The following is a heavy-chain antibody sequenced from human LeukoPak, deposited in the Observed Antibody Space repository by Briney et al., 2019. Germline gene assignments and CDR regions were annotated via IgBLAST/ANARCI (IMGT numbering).Heavy chain of an antibody. CDR1: GGSFSGYY. J-gene: IGHJ4*02. CDR2: INHSGST. D-gene: IGHD3-10*01. CDR3: ARDPSGPWFGEPKSYFDY. V-gene: IGHV4-34*01. Sequence: SETLSLTCAVYGGSFSGYYWSWIRQPPGKGLEWIGEINHSGSTYYNPSLKSRVTISVDTSKNQFSLKLSSVTAADTAVYYCARDPSGPWFGEPKSYFDYWGQGTLVTVSS.